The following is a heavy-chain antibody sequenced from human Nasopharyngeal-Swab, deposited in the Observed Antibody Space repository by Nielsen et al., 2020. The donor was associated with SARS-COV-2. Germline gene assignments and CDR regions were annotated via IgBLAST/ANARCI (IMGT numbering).Heavy chain of an antibody. CDR3: ARAGKPKPRLPILYSGSYHDKKYSFDYFDD. V-gene: IGHV4-34*01. J-gene: IGHJ4*02. CDR2: INHSGTT. D-gene: IGHD1-26*01. Sequence: SETLSLTCAVYGGSFSGYYWSWIRQPPGKGLEWIGEINHSGTTNYNPSLKNRVTISVDTSKNKFSLKLSSVTAADTAVYYCARAGKPKPRLPILYSGSYHDKKYSFDYFDDWGQGTLVTVSS. CDR1: GGSFSGYY.